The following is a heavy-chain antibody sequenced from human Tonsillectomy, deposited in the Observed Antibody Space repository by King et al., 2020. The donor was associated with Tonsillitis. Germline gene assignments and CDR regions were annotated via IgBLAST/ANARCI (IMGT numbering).Heavy chain of an antibody. CDR1: GYTFTTYY. CDR3: TRDQMGKGAATGDY. V-gene: IGHV1-46*01. Sequence: QLVQSGAEVKKPGASVKIYCKASGYTFTTYYMHWVRQAPGQGLEWMGIINPSGGGTTYGQKFQGRVTVTRDTSTSTVYMELTSLTSEDTALYYCTRDQMGKGAATGDYWGQGTLVTVSS. CDR2: INPSGGGT. D-gene: IGHD6-13*01. J-gene: IGHJ4*02.